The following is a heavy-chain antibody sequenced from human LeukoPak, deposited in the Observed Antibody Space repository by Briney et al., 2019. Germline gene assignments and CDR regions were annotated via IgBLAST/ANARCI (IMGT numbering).Heavy chain of an antibody. V-gene: IGHV1-46*01. Sequence: ASVKVSCKASGYTFTSYDINWVRQATGQGLEWMGLINPTGGSTGYAQKFQGRVTMTRDMSTSTDYMELSSLRSEDTAIYYCARDNSVGDNAWWFDPWGQGTLVTVSS. CDR1: GYTFTSYD. CDR3: ARDNSVGDNAWWFDP. J-gene: IGHJ5*02. CDR2: INPTGGST. D-gene: IGHD1-26*01.